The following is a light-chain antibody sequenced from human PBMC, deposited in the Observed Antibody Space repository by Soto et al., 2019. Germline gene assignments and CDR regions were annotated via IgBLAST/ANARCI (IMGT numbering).Light chain of an antibody. Sequence: QSVLTQPPSVSGAPGQRVTISCTGSSSNIGAGYDVHWYQQLPGTAPKLLIYGNSNRPSGVPDRFSGSKSGTSASLAITGLQAEDEADYYCQSYDSSLSGGVFGTGTKFTVL. V-gene: IGLV1-40*01. CDR3: QSYDSSLSGGV. J-gene: IGLJ1*01. CDR1: SSNIGAGYD. CDR2: GNS.